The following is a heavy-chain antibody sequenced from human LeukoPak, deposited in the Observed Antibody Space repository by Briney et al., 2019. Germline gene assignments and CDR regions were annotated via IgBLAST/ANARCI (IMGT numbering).Heavy chain of an antibody. CDR3: ARGSTYYDFWSGYSHYYYMDV. CDR1: GYTFTSYD. Sequence: ASVKVSCKASGYTFTSYDINWVRQATGQGLEWMGWMNPNSGNTGYAQKFQGRVTITRNTSISTAYMELSSLRSEDTAVYYCARGSTYYDFWSGYSHYYYMDVWGKGTTVTVSS. D-gene: IGHD3-3*01. V-gene: IGHV1-8*03. J-gene: IGHJ6*03. CDR2: MNPNSGNT.